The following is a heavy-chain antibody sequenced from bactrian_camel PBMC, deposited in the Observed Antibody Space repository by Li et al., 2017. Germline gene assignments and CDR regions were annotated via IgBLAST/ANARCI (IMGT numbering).Heavy chain of an antibody. CDR3: AARTDSDCGIWHLATAGYFRY. V-gene: IGHV3S6*01. CDR1: GYTYDTYC. Sequence: HVQLVESGGGLVQPGGSLRLSCAAPGYTYDTYCMGWFRRPPGKEREGIAVIDSDGDTAYAESLKDRFTISQDNAKSTIYLQIDSLKPDDTAMYYCAARTDSDCGIWHLATAGYFRYWGQGTQVTVS. CDR2: IDSDGDT. D-gene: IGHD2*01. J-gene: IGHJ4*01.